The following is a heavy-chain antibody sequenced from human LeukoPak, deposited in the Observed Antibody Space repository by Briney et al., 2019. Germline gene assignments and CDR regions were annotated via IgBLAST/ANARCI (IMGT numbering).Heavy chain of an antibody. V-gene: IGHV3-23*01. CDR2: ISPSDGNT. CDR1: GFTFSKYA. CDR3: AKDSSVPYGITE. Sequence: GGSLRLSRAASGFTFSKYAMSWVRQAPGKGLEWVSAISPSDGNTFYADSVKGRFTISRDNSMNTLSLHMNSLRAEDTALYYCAKDSSVPYGITEWGQGTLVTVSS. J-gene: IGHJ4*02. D-gene: IGHD4-17*01.